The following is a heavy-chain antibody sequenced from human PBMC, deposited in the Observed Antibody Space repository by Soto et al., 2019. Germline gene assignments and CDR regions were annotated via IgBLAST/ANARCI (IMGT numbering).Heavy chain of an antibody. CDR2: IYYSGST. CDR3: ARHDIVVVDPTPYYFDY. D-gene: IGHD2-15*01. J-gene: IGHJ4*02. Sequence: PSETLSLTCTVSGGSISSSSYYWGWIRQPPGKGLEWIGSIYYSGSTYYNPSLKSRVTISVDTSKNQFSLKLSSVTAADTAVYYCARHDIVVVDPTPYYFDYWGQGTLVTVSS. V-gene: IGHV4-39*01. CDR1: GGSISSSSYY.